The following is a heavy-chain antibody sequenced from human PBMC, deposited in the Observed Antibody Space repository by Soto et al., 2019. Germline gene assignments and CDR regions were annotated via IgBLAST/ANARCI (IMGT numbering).Heavy chain of an antibody. CDR1: GFTLSKAW. J-gene: IGHJ1*01. Sequence: EVQVVESGGGLVKPGGSLRLSCATSGFTLSKAWINWVRQAPGKGLEWVGRIRSTTDGGTTDYAAPVKGRFTISRDDSKNTLYLQMNSLKTEDTAVYYCVTDQGYFQHWGQGTLVTVSS. CDR2: IRSTTDGGTT. D-gene: IGHD6-13*01. V-gene: IGHV3-15*07. CDR3: VTDQGYFQH.